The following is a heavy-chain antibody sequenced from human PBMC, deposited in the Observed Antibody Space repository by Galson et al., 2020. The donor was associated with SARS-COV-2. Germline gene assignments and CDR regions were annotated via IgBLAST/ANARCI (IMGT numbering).Heavy chain of an antibody. D-gene: IGHD3-22*01. CDR2: IYWDDDK. CDR3: AHMLYFDDSGSFGLYHFDY. Sequence: SGPTLVKPTQTLTLTCSFSGFSLTTSGVVVGWIRQPPGKALEWLALIYWDDDKRYSPSLKNRLTITKDTSTNQVVLTLTNVDPVDTATYYCAHMLYFDDSGSFGLYHFDYWGQGTLVTVSS. CDR1: GFSLTTSGVV. J-gene: IGHJ4*02. V-gene: IGHV2-5*02.